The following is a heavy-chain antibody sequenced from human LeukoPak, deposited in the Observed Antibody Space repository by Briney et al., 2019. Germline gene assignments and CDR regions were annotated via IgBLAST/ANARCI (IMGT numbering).Heavy chain of an antibody. CDR3: ARDQGTSTTAPKRKGRFDP. CDR2: IYAAGTA. V-gene: IGHV3-66*01. CDR1: GFSISYNY. J-gene: IGHJ5*02. D-gene: IGHD1-1*01. Sequence: GGSLRLSCVASGFSISYNYMTWVRQAPGKGLEWVSVIYAAGTAYYADSVKGRFTISRDSSKNTLYLQMNSLRDEDTAVYYCARDQGTSTTAPKRKGRFDPWGQGTLVTVSS.